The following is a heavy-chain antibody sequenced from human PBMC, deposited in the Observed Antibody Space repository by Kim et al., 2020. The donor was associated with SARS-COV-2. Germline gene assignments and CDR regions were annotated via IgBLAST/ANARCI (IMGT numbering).Heavy chain of an antibody. Sequence: SQTLSLTCAISGDSVSSISAAWNWIRLSPSRGLEWLGRTYYRSKWFYDYAVSVKSRITINPDTSKNQFSLQLNSVTPDDTAVYYCARDRGVGCGWPGVFDYWGQGTLVTVSS. D-gene: IGHD6-19*01. CDR1: GDSVSSISAA. CDR3: ARDRGVGCGWPGVFDY. CDR2: TYYRSKWFY. J-gene: IGHJ4*02. V-gene: IGHV6-1*01.